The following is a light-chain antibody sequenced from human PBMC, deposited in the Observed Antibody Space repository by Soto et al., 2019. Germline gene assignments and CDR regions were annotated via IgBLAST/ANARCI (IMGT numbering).Light chain of an antibody. Sequence: EIVMTQSPAALSVSPGERATLSCRASQRVSGKLAWYQQKPGQAPRLLIYGASSRATGIPDRFSGSGSGTDFTLTISRLEPEDFAVYDCQHQETFGQGTKVDIK. V-gene: IGKV3D-15*01. CDR1: QRVSGK. CDR3: QHQET. CDR2: GAS. J-gene: IGKJ1*01.